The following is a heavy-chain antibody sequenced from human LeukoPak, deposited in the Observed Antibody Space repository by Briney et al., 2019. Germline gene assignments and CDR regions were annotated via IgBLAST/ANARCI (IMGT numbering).Heavy chain of an antibody. CDR3: AREGGTYYYYYGMDV. J-gene: IGHJ6*02. D-gene: IGHD1-26*01. CDR1: GYTFTSYG. Sequence: ASVKVSCKASGYTFTSYGISWVRQAPGQGLEWMGWISAYNGNTNYAQKLQGRVTMTTDTSTSTAYMELRSLGSDDTAVYYCAREGGTYYYYYGMDVWGQGTTVTVSS. V-gene: IGHV1-18*01. CDR2: ISAYNGNT.